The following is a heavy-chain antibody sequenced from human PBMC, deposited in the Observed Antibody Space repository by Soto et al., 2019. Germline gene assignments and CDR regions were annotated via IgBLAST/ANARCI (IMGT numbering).Heavy chain of an antibody. D-gene: IGHD6-13*01. CDR3: ARYRRSSWYFDY. CDR1: GGSISSYY. CDR2: IYHSGST. V-gene: IGHV4-59*12. Sequence: PSETLSLTCTVSGGSISSYYWSWIRQPPGKGLEWIGYIYHSGSTNYNPSLKSRVTISVDKSKNQFSLKLSSVTAADTAVYYCARYRRSSWYFDYWGQGTLVTVSS. J-gene: IGHJ4*02.